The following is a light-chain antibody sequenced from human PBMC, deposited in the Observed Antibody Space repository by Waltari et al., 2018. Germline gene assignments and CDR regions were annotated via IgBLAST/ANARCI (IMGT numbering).Light chain of an antibody. CDR1: QGISSY. CDR2: AAS. J-gene: IGKJ4*01. Sequence: AIRMTQSPSSFSASTGDRVTITCRASQGISSYLAWYQQKPGKAPKLLIYAASTLQSGVPSRFSGSGSGTEFPLTISCLQSEDFATYYCQQYYSYPPLTFGGGTKVEIK. V-gene: IGKV1-8*01. CDR3: QQYYSYPPLT.